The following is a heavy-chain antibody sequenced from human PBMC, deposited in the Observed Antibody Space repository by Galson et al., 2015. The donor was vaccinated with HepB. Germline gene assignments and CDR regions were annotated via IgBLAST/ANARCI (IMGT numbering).Heavy chain of an antibody. J-gene: IGHJ4*02. Sequence: SLRLSCAASGFTFNTYAMSWVRQAPGKGLEWVSAISGSGGTMSYPDSVKGRFTISRDDSKNTLYLQVNSLRAEDTAIYYCAKDPRSSGWYGGDFDYWGQGTLVTVSS. CDR2: ISGSGGTM. D-gene: IGHD6-19*01. CDR1: GFTFNTYA. V-gene: IGHV3-23*01. CDR3: AKDPRSSGWYGGDFDY.